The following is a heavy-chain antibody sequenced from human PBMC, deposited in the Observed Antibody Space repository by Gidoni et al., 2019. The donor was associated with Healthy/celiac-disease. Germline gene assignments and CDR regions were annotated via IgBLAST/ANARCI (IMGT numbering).Heavy chain of an antibody. V-gene: IGHV1-69*02. Sequence: QVQLVQSGAEVKKPGYSVKVSCKASGGTFSSYTISWVRQAPGQGLEWMGRIIPILGIANYAQKFQGRVTITADKSTSTAYMELSSLRSEDTAVYYCARGAPSRTPRFGESYYYYYGMDVWGQGTTVTVSS. CDR2: IIPILGIA. D-gene: IGHD3-10*01. CDR1: GGTFSSYT. CDR3: ARGAPSRTPRFGESYYYYYGMDV. J-gene: IGHJ6*02.